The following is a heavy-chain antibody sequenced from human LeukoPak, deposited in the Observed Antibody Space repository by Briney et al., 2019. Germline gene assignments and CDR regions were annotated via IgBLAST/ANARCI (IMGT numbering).Heavy chain of an antibody. J-gene: IGHJ4*02. CDR3: ARDSPYYDSSGYYDY. D-gene: IGHD3-22*01. CDR1: GYTFTSYY. Sequence: ASAKVSCKASGYTFTSYYMHWVRQAPGQGLEWMGIINPSGGSTSYAQKFQGRVTMTRDTSTSTVYMELSSLRSEDTAVYYCARDSPYYDSSGYYDYWGQGTLVTVSS. CDR2: INPSGGST. V-gene: IGHV1-46*01.